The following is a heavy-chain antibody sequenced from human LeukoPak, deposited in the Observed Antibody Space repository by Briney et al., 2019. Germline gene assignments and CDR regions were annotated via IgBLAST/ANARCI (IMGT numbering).Heavy chain of an antibody. D-gene: IGHD5-12*01. CDR2: ISAYNGNT. V-gene: IGHV1-18*01. J-gene: IGHJ6*02. Sequence: ASVKVSCKASGYTFTSYGISWVRQAPGQGLEWMGWISAYNGNTNYAQKLQGRVTMTTDTSTSTAYMELGSLRSDDTAVYYCARESLRGYSGYDPYYYYGMDVWGQGTTVTVSS. CDR1: GYTFTSYG. CDR3: ARESLRGYSGYDPYYYYGMDV.